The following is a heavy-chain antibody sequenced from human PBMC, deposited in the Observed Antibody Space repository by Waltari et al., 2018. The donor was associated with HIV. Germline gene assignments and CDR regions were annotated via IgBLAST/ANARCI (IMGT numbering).Heavy chain of an antibody. V-gene: IGHV1-24*01. J-gene: IGHJ4*02. CDR2: FDPEEGET. D-gene: IGHD3-22*01. CDR3: ATTSHYYDDSGYSVSFDY. CDR1: GNTLTNLS. Sequence: QVQLVQSGAEVKKPGASVKVSCKVSGNTLTNLSMHWVRQAPGKGLESMGGFDPEEGETIYAQKFQGRVTMTEDTSTDTAYMELSSLRSEDTAVYYCATTSHYYDDSGYSVSFDYWGQGTLVTVSS.